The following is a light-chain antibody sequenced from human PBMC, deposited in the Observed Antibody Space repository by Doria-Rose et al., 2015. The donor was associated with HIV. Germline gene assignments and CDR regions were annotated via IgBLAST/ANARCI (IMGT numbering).Light chain of an antibody. CDR2: DGS. Sequence: EIVLTQPPGTLSLSPGEGATLSCRASQSFSSTYLAWYQQKPGQAPSLLIYDGSTRATGIPDRISASGSGTDFTLTISRLEPEDFALYYCQQYGSSWTFGQGTKVEI. J-gene: IGKJ1*01. V-gene: IGKV3-20*01. CDR1: QSFSSTY. CDR3: QQYGSSWT.